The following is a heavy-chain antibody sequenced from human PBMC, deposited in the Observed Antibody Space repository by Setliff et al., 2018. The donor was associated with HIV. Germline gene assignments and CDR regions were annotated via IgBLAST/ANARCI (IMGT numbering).Heavy chain of an antibody. CDR1: GYTFTNNG. CDR3: ANMQWASNAWYSFDY. CDR2: ISGDNGNT. V-gene: IGHV1-18*01. Sequence: GASVKVSCKASGYTFTNNGINWVRQDPGQGLEGMGWISGDNGNTKYAQKFQGRVTMTRDTSTSTVYMELSSLRSEDTAVYYCANMQWASNAWYSFDYWGQGALVTVSS. J-gene: IGHJ4*02. D-gene: IGHD6-19*01.